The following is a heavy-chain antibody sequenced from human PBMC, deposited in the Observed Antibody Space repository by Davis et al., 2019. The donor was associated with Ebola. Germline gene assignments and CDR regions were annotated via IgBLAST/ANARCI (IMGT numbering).Heavy chain of an antibody. CDR3: ARRDRGSSLYYYYYMDV. D-gene: IGHD6-6*01. Sequence: GESLKISCAASGFTFSSYAMSWVRQAPGKGLEWVSVIYSGGSTYYADSVKGRFTISRDSSKNTLYLQMNSLRAEDTAVYYCARRDRGSSLYYYYYMDVWGKGTTVTVSS. CDR2: IYSGGST. CDR1: GFTFSSYA. V-gene: IGHV3-53*01. J-gene: IGHJ6*03.